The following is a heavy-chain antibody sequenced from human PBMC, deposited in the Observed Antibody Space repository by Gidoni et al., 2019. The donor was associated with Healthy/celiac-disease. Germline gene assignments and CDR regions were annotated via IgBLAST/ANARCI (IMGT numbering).Heavy chain of an antibody. CDR3: ARHTSYGDGVAFDI. V-gene: IGHV5-10-1*01. J-gene: IGHJ3*02. CDR2: DSYT. D-gene: IGHD4-17*01. Sequence: DSYTNYSPSFQGHVTISADKSISTAYLQWSSLKASDTAMYYCARHTSYGDGVAFDIWGQGTMVTVSS.